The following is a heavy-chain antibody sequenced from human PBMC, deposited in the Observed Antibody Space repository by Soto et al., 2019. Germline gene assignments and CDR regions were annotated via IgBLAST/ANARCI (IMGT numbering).Heavy chain of an antibody. V-gene: IGHV3-23*01. CDR2: IRASVDSI. CDR3: AKDHYGDSNHLDS. CDR1: EFTFSNYA. D-gene: IGHD4-17*01. J-gene: IGHJ4*02. Sequence: DVQLLESGGGLVQPGGSLRLSCAASEFTFSNYALSWVRQAPGKGLEWVSGIRASVDSIDYTDSVKGRFTVSRDNSKNTPQLQMISLRADDTAVYYCAKDHYGDSNHLDSWGQGTLVTVAS.